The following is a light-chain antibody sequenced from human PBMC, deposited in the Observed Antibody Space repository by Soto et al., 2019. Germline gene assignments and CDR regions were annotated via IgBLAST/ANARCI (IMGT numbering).Light chain of an antibody. CDR2: GAS. J-gene: IGKJ1*01. Sequence: EIVLTQSPATLSVSPGERATLSCRASQSVSSNLAWYQQKPGQAPRLLIYGASTRATGIPDRFSGSGSGTEFTLTISRLQSEDFAVYYCQKYNNWPPWTVGQGTKVDI. CDR1: QSVSSN. V-gene: IGKV3-15*01. CDR3: QKYNNWPPWT.